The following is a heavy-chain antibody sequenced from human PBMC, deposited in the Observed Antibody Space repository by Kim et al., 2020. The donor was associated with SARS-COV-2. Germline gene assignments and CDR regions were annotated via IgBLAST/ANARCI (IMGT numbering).Heavy chain of an antibody. J-gene: IGHJ4*02. Sequence: SETLSLTCAVYGGSFSGYYWSWIRQPPGKGLEWIGEINHSGSTNYNPSLKSRVTISVDTSKNQFSLKLSSVTAADTAVYYCARVSNGGNGYWGQGTLVTVSS. V-gene: IGHV4-34*01. CDR3: ARVSNGGNGY. D-gene: IGHD2-15*01. CDR2: INHSGST. CDR1: GGSFSGYY.